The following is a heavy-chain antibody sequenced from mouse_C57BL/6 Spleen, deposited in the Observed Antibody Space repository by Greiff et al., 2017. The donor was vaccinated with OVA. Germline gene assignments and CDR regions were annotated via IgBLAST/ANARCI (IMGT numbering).Heavy chain of an antibody. V-gene: IGHV1-42*01. D-gene: IGHD2-3*01. J-gene: IGHJ2*01. CDR1: GYSFTGYY. CDR2: INPSTGGT. Sequence: EVQLMESGPELVKPGASVKISCKASGYSFTGYYMNWVKQSPEKSLEWIGEINPSTGGTTYNQKFKAKATLTVDKSSSTAYMQLKSLTSEDSAVYYCASYDYLDYWGQGTTLTVSS. CDR3: ASYDYLDY.